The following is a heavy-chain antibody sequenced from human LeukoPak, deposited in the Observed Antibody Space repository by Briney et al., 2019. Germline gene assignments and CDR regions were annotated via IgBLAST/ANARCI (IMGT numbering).Heavy chain of an antibody. V-gene: IGHV3-30-3*01. Sequence: PGGSLRLSCAASGFTFSSYAMHWVRQAPGKGLEWVAVISYDGSNKYYADSVKGRFTISRDNSKNTLYLQMNSLRAEDTAVYYCARDRIAAAGTYMDVWGKGTTVTVSS. CDR3: ARDRIAAAGTYMDV. CDR1: GFTFSSYA. J-gene: IGHJ6*03. D-gene: IGHD6-13*01. CDR2: ISYDGSNK.